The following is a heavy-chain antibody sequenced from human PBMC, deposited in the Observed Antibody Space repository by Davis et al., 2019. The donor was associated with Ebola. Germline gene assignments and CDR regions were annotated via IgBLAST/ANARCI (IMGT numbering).Heavy chain of an antibody. V-gene: IGHV3-74*01. Sequence: GESLKISCAASGFTFSSYWMHWVRQAPGKGLVWVSRINSDGSSTSYADSVKGRFTISRDNAKNTLYLQMNSLRAEDTAVYYCARAYIGSVDYWGQGTLVTVSS. J-gene: IGHJ4*02. D-gene: IGHD1-26*01. CDR2: INSDGSST. CDR1: GFTFSSYW. CDR3: ARAYIGSVDY.